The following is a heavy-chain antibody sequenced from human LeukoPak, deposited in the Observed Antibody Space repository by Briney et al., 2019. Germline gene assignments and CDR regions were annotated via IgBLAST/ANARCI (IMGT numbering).Heavy chain of an antibody. CDR1: GFTFSSYS. Sequence: GGSLRLSCAASGFTFSSYSMNWVRQAPGKGLEWVSSISSSSYIYYADSVKGRFTISRDNAKNSLYLQMNSLRAEDTAVYYCARSGTIFGVPDGDGMDVWGQGTTVTVSS. CDR2: ISSSSYI. V-gene: IGHV3-21*01. J-gene: IGHJ6*02. D-gene: IGHD3-3*01. CDR3: ARSGTIFGVPDGDGMDV.